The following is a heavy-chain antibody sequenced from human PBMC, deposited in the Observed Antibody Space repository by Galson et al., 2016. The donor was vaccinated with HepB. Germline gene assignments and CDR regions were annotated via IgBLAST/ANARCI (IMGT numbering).Heavy chain of an antibody. D-gene: IGHD5-12*01. Sequence: SLRLSCAASGFTFSRYWMHWLRQAPGNGLEWLSRISSDGTDLRYADSVKGRFTISRDSARNTLYLQMSNLRAEDTAVYYCARDESVPGPTTADYWGQGTLVTVPS. CDR3: ARDESVPGPTTADY. CDR2: ISSDGTDL. J-gene: IGHJ4*02. V-gene: IGHV3-74*01. CDR1: GFTFSRYW.